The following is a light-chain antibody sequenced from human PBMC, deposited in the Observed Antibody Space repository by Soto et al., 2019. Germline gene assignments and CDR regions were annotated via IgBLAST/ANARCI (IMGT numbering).Light chain of an antibody. V-gene: IGKV3-11*01. J-gene: IGKJ3*01. CDR3: QQRSNWPGFT. CDR2: DAS. Sequence: IVLTQSPATLSWSPGERATLSCRASQSVSSYLAWYQQKPGQAPRLLIYDASNRATGIPARFSGSGSGTDFTLTISSLEPEDFAVYYCQQRSNWPGFTFGPGTKVDIK. CDR1: QSVSSY.